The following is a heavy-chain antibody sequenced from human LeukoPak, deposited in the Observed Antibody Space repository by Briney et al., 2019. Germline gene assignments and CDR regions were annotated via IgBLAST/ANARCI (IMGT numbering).Heavy chain of an antibody. V-gene: IGHV1-24*01. CDR2: FDPKDGET. CDR3: ATAGGRSSSWHFGY. J-gene: IGHJ4*02. CDR1: VWTFTELS. Sequence: ASVKVSCKVSVWTFTELSLHWVRQAPGRGREWMGGFDPKDGETIDAQKFQGRVSMTEDTSTDPAYMELSSLRSEDTALYYCATAGGRSSSWHFGYWGQGTLVSVSS. D-gene: IGHD6-13*01.